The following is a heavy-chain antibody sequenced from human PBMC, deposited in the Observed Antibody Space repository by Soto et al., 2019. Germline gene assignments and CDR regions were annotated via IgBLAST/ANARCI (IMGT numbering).Heavy chain of an antibody. Sequence: EVQLLESGGGLVQPGGSLRLSCAASGFTFSSYAMSWVRQAPGKGLEWVSAISGSGGSTYYADSVKGRFTISRDKSKNTLYLQMNSLRAEDTAVYYCAKPMIRFGVVIFGVFDYWGQGTLVTVSS. V-gene: IGHV3-23*01. CDR1: GFTFSSYA. D-gene: IGHD3-3*01. CDR2: ISGSGGST. J-gene: IGHJ4*02. CDR3: AKPMIRFGVVIFGVFDY.